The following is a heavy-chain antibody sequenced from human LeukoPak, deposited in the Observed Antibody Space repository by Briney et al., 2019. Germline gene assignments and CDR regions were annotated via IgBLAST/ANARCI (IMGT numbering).Heavy chain of an antibody. Sequence: PSETLSLTCAVYGGSFSGYYWNWIRQSPGKGLEWIGEINHSGRINYNPPLKSRVTISVDTSKNQFSLNLSSVTAADTAVYFCARGVLSRYYYMDVWGKGTTVTVSS. CDR1: GGSFSGYY. CDR2: INHSGRI. V-gene: IGHV4-34*01. D-gene: IGHD6-6*01. J-gene: IGHJ6*03. CDR3: ARGVLSRYYYMDV.